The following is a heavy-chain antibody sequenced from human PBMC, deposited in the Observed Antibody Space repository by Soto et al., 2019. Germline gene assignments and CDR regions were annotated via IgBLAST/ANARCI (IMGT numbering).Heavy chain of an antibody. Sequence: QVQLVQSGAEVKKPGASVKVSCKASGYTFTSYAMHWVRQAPGQRLEWMGWINAGNGNTKYSQKFQGRVTITRDTXASTAYMELSSLRSEDTAVYYCARSLSDILTGYDYWGQGTLVTVSS. CDR1: GYTFTSYA. V-gene: IGHV1-3*01. CDR2: INAGNGNT. CDR3: ARSLSDILTGYDY. D-gene: IGHD3-9*01. J-gene: IGHJ4*02.